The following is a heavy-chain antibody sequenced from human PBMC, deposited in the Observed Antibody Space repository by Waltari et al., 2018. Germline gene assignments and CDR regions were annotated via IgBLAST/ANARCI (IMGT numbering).Heavy chain of an antibody. Sequence: EVQLVQSGAEVKKPGATVKISCKASGYTFTDYYMHWVQQAPGKGLEWMGRVDPEEGETIYAEKFQGRVTITADTSTDTAYMELSSLRSEDTAVYYCATGTLYSSSWYVPYYYYMDVWGKGTTVTVSS. CDR3: ATGTLYSSSWYVPYYYYMDV. V-gene: IGHV1-69-2*01. D-gene: IGHD6-13*01. J-gene: IGHJ6*03. CDR2: VDPEEGET. CDR1: GYTFTDYY.